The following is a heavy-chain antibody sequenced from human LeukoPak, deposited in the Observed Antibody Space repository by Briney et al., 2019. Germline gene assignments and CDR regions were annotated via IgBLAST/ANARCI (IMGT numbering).Heavy chain of an antibody. J-gene: IGHJ4*02. D-gene: IGHD3-22*01. CDR3: ARGGYFDISGYPNFEY. Sequence: GWALRLSCPASGCTFDDYGLSWFGQAPGKGLEGVCGINGNGGRSDYADSVKGRFTITRDNAKNSLYLQMNSLRAEDTALYHCARGGYFDISGYPNFEYWGQGTLVTVSS. CDR1: GCTFDDYG. CDR2: INGNGGRS. V-gene: IGHV3-20*01.